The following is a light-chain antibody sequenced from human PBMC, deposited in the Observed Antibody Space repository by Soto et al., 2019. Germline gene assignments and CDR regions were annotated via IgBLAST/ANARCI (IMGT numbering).Light chain of an antibody. CDR3: SSYTSSSTL. V-gene: IGLV2-14*01. Sequence: QSVLTQPASVSGSPGQSITISCTGTSSDVGSYNYVSWYQQHPGKAPKLMIYEVSDRPSGISSRFSGSKSGNTASLTISGLQTADEADYYCSSYTSSSTLFGTGTKATVL. CDR1: SSDVGSYNY. J-gene: IGLJ1*01. CDR2: EVS.